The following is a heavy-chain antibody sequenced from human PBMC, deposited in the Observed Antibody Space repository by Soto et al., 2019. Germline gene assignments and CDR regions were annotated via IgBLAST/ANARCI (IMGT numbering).Heavy chain of an antibody. CDR3: ARGEYYGSGRDEHYYYYYGMDV. J-gene: IGHJ6*02. CDR2: ISAYNGNT. D-gene: IGHD3-10*01. CDR1: GYTFTSYG. Sequence: ASVKVSCKASGYTFTSYGISWVRQAPGQGLEWMGWISAYNGNTNYAQKLQGRVTMTPDTSTSTAYMELRSLRSDDTAVYYCARGEYYGSGRDEHYYYYYGMDVWGQGTTVTVSS. V-gene: IGHV1-18*01.